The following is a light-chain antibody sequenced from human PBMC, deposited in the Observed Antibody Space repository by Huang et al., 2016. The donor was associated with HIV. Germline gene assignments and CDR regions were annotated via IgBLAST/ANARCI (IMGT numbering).Light chain of an antibody. CDR3: QQYDNWPLT. J-gene: IGKJ4*01. CDR2: GAS. CDR1: LSVSTN. V-gene: IGKV3-15*01. Sequence: ERVMTQSPATVSLSPGERATLSCRASLSVSTNLAWYQQRPVQAPRLLIYGASTRATGIPARFSGGGSGAEFTLTISSLQSEDFAVYYCQQYDNWPLTFGGGTKVQIK.